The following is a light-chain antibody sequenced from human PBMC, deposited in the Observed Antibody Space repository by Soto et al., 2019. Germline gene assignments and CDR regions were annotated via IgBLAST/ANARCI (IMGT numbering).Light chain of an antibody. CDR3: QQVNVYPST. CDR2: AAS. J-gene: IGKJ4*01. CDR1: QSVSGW. V-gene: IGKV1-5*01. Sequence: DIQMTQSPSTLSASVGATVTVTCRASQSVSGWLAWYQQKPGEAPKLLIYAASSLQSGVPSRFSGGGSGTDFTLTISSLQPEDVATYYCQQVNVYPSTFGGGTKVDI.